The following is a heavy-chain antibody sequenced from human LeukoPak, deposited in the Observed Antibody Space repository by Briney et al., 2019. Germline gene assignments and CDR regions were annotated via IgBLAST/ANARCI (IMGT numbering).Heavy chain of an antibody. Sequence: SETLSLTCTLSGGSFSSYCWSWIRQPPGKGLEWIGYIYYSGSTNYNPSLKSRVTISVDTSKNQFSLKLSSVTATDTAVYYCARAGYSGSDFSVWGKGSTVTVSS. V-gene: IGHV4-59*01. CDR3: ARAGYSGSDFSV. J-gene: IGHJ6*04. D-gene: IGHD5-12*01. CDR1: GGSFSSYC. CDR2: IYYSGST.